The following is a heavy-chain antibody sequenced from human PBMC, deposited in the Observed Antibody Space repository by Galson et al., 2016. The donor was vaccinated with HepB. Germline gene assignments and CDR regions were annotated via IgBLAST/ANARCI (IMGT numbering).Heavy chain of an antibody. CDR2: INSDGSST. J-gene: IGHJ4*02. Sequence: SLRLSCAASGFTFSSYWMHWVRQAPGKGLVWVARINSDGSSTGYADSVKGRFTISRDNAKNMLYVQMNSLRAEDTAVFYCAKDGGYYGSGNYAYFAYWGQGTLVTVSS. CDR1: GFTFSSYW. V-gene: IGHV3-74*01. D-gene: IGHD3-10*01. CDR3: AKDGGYYGSGNYAYFAY.